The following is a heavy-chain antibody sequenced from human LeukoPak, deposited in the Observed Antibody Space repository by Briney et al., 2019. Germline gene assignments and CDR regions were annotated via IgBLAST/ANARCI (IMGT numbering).Heavy chain of an antibody. Sequence: GASMKLSCKTSGYTFTSYGISWARQAPGQALEWMGWISADNGKTNYAQRLQGRVTMTTDTSTNTADMELRSLRSDDTAVYYCARRGYPVYYYYMDVWGKGTTVTISS. CDR2: ISADNGKT. CDR1: GYTFTSYG. J-gene: IGHJ6*03. D-gene: IGHD5-12*01. V-gene: IGHV1-18*01. CDR3: ARRGYPVYYYYMDV.